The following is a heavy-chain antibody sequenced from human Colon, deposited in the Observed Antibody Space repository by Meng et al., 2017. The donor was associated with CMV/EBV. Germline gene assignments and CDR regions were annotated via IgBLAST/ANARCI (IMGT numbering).Heavy chain of an antibody. V-gene: IGHV4-61*01. D-gene: IGHD3-3*01. CDR1: AGSVNSASFH. J-gene: IGHJ5*02. Sequence: VSAGSVNSASFHWTWIRQSPGKGLEWIGYIYHTGSTNFNPSLKSRLTMSVDTSKNQFSLTLTSVSTADTGVYYCVRAFWSGYSAFDLWGQGTLVTVSS. CDR3: VRAFWSGYSAFDL. CDR2: IYHTGST.